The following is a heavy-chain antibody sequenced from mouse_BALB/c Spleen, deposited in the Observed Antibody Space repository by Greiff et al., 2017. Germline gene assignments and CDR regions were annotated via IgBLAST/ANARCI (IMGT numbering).Heavy chain of an antibody. Sequence: QVQLKESGPGLVAPSQSLSITCTVSGFSLTGYGVNWVRQPPGKGLEWLGMIWGDGSTDYNSALKSRLSISKDNSKSQVFLKMNSLQTDDTARYYCARGGYYYGSTNYYAMDYWGQGTSVTVSS. CDR2: IWGDGST. J-gene: IGHJ4*01. D-gene: IGHD1-1*01. CDR3: ARGGYYYGSTNYYAMDY. V-gene: IGHV2-6-7*01. CDR1: GFSLTGYG.